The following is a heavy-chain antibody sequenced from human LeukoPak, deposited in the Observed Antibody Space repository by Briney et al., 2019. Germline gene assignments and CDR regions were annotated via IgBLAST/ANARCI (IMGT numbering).Heavy chain of an antibody. CDR3: VRLRRNI. V-gene: IGHV3-21*01. Sequence: PGGSLRLSCVASGYTFSSYSINWVRHAPGKGPEWVSSISVRSNYIYYADSVRGRFSISRDDARDSLYLQMNSLRAEDTAVYFCVRLRRNIWGQGTLVTVSS. J-gene: IGHJ4*02. D-gene: IGHD1/OR15-1a*01. CDR2: ISVRSNYI. CDR1: GYTFSSYS.